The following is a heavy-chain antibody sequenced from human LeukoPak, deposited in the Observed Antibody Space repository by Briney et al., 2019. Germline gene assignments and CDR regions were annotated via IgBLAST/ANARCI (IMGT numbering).Heavy chain of an antibody. CDR3: ARVGYSSGWCSVAYYFDY. V-gene: IGHV1-69*13. CDR2: IIPIFGTA. CDR1: GGTFISYA. Sequence: ASVKVSCKASGGTFISYAISWVRQAPGQGLEWMGGIIPIFGTANYAQKFQDRVTITADESTSTAYMELSSLRSEDTAVYYCARVGYSSGWCSVAYYFDYWGQGTLVTVSS. J-gene: IGHJ4*02. D-gene: IGHD6-19*01.